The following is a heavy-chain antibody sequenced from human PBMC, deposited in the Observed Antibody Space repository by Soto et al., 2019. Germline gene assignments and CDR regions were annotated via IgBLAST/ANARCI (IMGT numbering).Heavy chain of an antibody. J-gene: IGHJ4*02. CDR3: AKDREQWLVLTFFDY. D-gene: IGHD6-19*01. CDR1: GFTFSSYG. V-gene: IGHV3-30*18. CDR2: ISYDGSNK. Sequence: PGGSLRLSCAASGFTFSSYGMHWVRQAPGKGLEWVAVISYDGSNKYYADSVKGRFTISRDNSKNTLYLQMNSLRAEDTAVYYCAKDREQWLVLTFFDYWGQGTLVTVYS.